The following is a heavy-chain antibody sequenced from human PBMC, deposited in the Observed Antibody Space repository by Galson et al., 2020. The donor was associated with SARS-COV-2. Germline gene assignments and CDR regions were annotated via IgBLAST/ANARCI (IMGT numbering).Heavy chain of an antibody. CDR1: RFTVGDNY. CDR3: SRDVGP. CDR2: IYSNGRT. D-gene: IGHD1-26*01. Sequence: GGSLRLSCAASRFTVGDNYMRWVRQAPGKGLEWISLIYSNGRTDYADSVKGRFTISRDSSRNIMYLHMCALRAEDTAVSYCSRDVGPCGQGTMVTVSS. V-gene: IGHV3-66*01. J-gene: IGHJ3*01.